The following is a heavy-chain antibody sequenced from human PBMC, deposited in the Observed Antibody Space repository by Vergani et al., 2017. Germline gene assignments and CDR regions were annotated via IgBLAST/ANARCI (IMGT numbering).Heavy chain of an antibody. J-gene: IGHJ4*02. Sequence: QVQLVESGGGVVQPGRSLRLSCAASGFTFSSYGMHWVRQAPGKGLEWVAVISYDGSNKYYADSVKGRFTISRDNSKNTLYLQMNSLRAEDTAVYYCAKPKAISVAATNFDYWGQGTLVTVSS. D-gene: IGHD2-15*01. CDR2: ISYDGSNK. CDR1: GFTFSSYG. CDR3: AKPKAISVAATNFDY. V-gene: IGHV3-30*18.